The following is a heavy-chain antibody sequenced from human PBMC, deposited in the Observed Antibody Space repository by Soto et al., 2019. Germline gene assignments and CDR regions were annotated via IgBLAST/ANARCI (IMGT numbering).Heavy chain of an antibody. Sequence: PSGTPCLPCSSSVGSLSGYYWSWIRQTPEKGLEWIGYVYYRGTSNYNPSLKSRVTMSIDTSMNPFSLKLSSVTAADSAIYYCYRTATTNYIDTWAQGTAVTVSS. V-gene: IGHV4-59*01. J-gene: IGHJ5*01. CDR3: YRTATTNYIDT. D-gene: IGHD2-15*01. CDR2: VYYRGTS. CDR1: VGSLSGYY.